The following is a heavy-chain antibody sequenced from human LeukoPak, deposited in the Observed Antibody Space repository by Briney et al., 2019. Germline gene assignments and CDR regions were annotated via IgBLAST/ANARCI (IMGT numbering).Heavy chain of an antibody. V-gene: IGHV4-59*06. CDR1: GGSISSYY. D-gene: IGHD3-3*01. J-gene: IGHJ4*02. CDR2: IYYSGST. Sequence: PSETLSLTCTVSGGSISSYYWSWIRQPPGKGLEWIGYIYYSGSTYYNPSLKSRVTISVDTSKNQFSLKLSSVTAADTAVYYCASSDFWSGYYTGGCLDYWGQGTLVSVSS. CDR3: ASSDFWSGYYTGGCLDY.